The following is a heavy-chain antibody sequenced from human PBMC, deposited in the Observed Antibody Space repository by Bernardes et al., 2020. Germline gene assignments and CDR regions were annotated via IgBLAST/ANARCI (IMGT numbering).Heavy chain of an antibody. CDR2: LWYDGSNK. CDR1: GFTFSSSG. J-gene: IGHJ4*02. CDR3: AREPSGGSGLDY. V-gene: IGHV3-33*01. D-gene: IGHD2-15*01. Sequence: SLRLSCAASGFTFSSSGMRWVRQAAGKGLEWVAVLWYDGSNKYYADSVKGRFTISRDNSKNTLYLQMNSLRAEDTAVYYCAREPSGGSGLDYWGQGTLVTVSS.